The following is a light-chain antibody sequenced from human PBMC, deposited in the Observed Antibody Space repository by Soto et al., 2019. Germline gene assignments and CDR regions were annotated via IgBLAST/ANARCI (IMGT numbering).Light chain of an antibody. CDR1: QTVSSY. V-gene: IGKV3-20*01. CDR3: QQYGTSPIT. Sequence: DNVLTQSPGTLSLSPGERATLSCRASQTVSSYLTWYQQRPGQAPRLLISGASRRATGIPDRFSGSGSGTAFPLTISRLEPEDFALYYCQQYGTSPITFGQGTRLEIK. J-gene: IGKJ5*01. CDR2: GAS.